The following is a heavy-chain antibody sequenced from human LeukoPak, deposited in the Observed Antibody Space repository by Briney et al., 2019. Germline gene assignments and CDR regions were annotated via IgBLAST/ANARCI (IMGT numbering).Heavy chain of an antibody. Sequence: GGSLRLSCVASGISFSSYWMAWVRQAPGKGLEWVANIKYDGTHKFYADSVKGRFTISRDNAKDSLFLEMNSLTADDTAVYFCASSHDSSGNDWGQGTLVTVSS. CDR1: GISFSSYW. V-gene: IGHV3-7*01. D-gene: IGHD3-22*01. J-gene: IGHJ4*02. CDR3: ASSHDSSGND. CDR2: IKYDGTHK.